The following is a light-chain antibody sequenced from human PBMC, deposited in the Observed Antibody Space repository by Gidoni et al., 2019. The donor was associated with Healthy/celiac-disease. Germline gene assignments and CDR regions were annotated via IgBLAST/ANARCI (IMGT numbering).Light chain of an antibody. CDR3: QQYGSSLLT. CDR1: HSVSSSY. Sequence: EIVLTQSPGTLSLSPGERATLSCRASHSVSSSYLAWYQQKPGQAPRLLIYGASSRATGIPDRFSGSGSGTDFTLTISRLEPEDFAVYYCQQYGSSLLTFXGXTKVEIK. CDR2: GAS. V-gene: IGKV3-20*01. J-gene: IGKJ4*01.